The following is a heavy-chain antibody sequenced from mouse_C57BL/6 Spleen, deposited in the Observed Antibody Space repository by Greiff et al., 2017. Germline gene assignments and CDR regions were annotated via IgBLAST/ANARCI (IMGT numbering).Heavy chain of an antibody. Sequence: VKLVESGPGLVAPSQSLSITCTVSGFSLPSYAISWVRQPPGKGLEWLGVIWTGGGTNYNSCLKSRLSISKDNSKSQVFLKMNSLQTDDTSRYYCARKGDDGYSYWYFDVWGTGTTVTVSS. D-gene: IGHD2-3*01. J-gene: IGHJ1*03. V-gene: IGHV2-9-1*01. CDR3: ARKGDDGYSYWYFDV. CDR1: GFSLPSYA. CDR2: IWTGGGT.